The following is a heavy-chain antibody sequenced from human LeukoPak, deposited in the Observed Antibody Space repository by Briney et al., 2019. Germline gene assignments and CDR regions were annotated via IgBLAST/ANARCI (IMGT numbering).Heavy chain of an antibody. J-gene: IGHJ6*02. D-gene: IGHD2-8*01. V-gene: IGHV4-59*01. CDR1: GGSISSYY. Sequence: SETLSLTCTVSGGSISSYYWSWIRQPPGKGLEGIGYIYYSGSTNYNPSLKSRGTISVDTFKNQFSLKLSSVTAADTAVYYCAGTNHGDYYYYYGMDVWGQGTTVTVSS. CDR3: AGTNHGDYYYYYGMDV. CDR2: IYYSGST.